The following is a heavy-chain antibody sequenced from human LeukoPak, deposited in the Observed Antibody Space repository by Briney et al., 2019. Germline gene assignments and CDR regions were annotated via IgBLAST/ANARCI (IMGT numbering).Heavy chain of an antibody. CDR2: IYYSGST. Sequence: SETLSLTCTVSGGSISSSSYYWGWIRQPPGKGLEWIGSIYYSGSTYYNLSLKSRVTISVDTSKNQFSLKLSSVTAADTAVYYCARVVEMATIDYWGQGTLVTVSS. CDR3: ARVVEMATIDY. CDR1: GGSISSSSYY. J-gene: IGHJ4*02. V-gene: IGHV4-39*07. D-gene: IGHD5-24*01.